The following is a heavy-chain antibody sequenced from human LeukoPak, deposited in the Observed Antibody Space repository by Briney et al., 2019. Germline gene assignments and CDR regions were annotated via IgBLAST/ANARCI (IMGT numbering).Heavy chain of an antibody. CDR3: ARTSPTVTTMED. Sequence: ASVKVSCKXPGYTFTGCYMHWVRQAPGQGLEWMGRINPNSGGTNYAQKFQGRVTMTRDTSISTAYMELSRLRSDDTAVYYCARTSPTVTTMEDWGQGTLVTVSS. CDR1: GYTFTGCY. D-gene: IGHD4-17*01. CDR2: INPNSGGT. V-gene: IGHV1-2*06. J-gene: IGHJ4*02.